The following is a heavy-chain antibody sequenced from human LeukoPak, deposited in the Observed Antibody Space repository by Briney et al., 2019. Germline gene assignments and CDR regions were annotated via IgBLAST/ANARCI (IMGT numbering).Heavy chain of an antibody. D-gene: IGHD2-2*01. CDR1: GYIFNNYG. J-gene: IGHJ4*02. CDR3: ARQQYRQLDF. V-gene: IGHV1-18*01. CDR2: ISVNNGNT. Sequence: ASVKVSCEASGYIFNNYGVSWVRQAPGQGLEWMGWISVNNGNTNYAQKFQGRVTMTADTSTTTAYMEVRSLRSDDTAVYFCARQQYRQLDFWGQGTLVTVST.